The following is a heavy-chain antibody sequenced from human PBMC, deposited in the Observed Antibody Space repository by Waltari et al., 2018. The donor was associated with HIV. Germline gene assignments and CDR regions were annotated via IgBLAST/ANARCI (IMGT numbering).Heavy chain of an antibody. CDR2: IWSDGSNK. Sequence: QVQLVESGGGVVQPGRSLRLSCEASGLIFSIYGMHWVRQAPGKGLEWVAVIWSDGSNKYYADSVKGRFTISRDNSKNTLYPQMNSLRAEDTAVYYCASAAGPFDNWGQGTLVTVSS. J-gene: IGHJ4*02. CDR1: GLIFSIYG. V-gene: IGHV3-33*01. D-gene: IGHD6-13*01. CDR3: ASAAGPFDN.